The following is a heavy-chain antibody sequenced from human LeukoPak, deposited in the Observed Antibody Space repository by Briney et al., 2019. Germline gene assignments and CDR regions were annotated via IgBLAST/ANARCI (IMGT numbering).Heavy chain of an antibody. CDR2: INSDVSST. V-gene: IGHV3-74*01. CDR3: AKEGYYGSGRYFNWFDP. J-gene: IGHJ5*02. Sequence: GGSLRLSCAASGFTFSSYWMHWVRQAPGKGLVWVSRINSDVSSTSYADSVKGRFTISRDNAKNTLYLQMNSLRVEDTAVYYCAKEGYYGSGRYFNWFDPWGQGNLVTVSS. CDR1: GFTFSSYW. D-gene: IGHD3-10*01.